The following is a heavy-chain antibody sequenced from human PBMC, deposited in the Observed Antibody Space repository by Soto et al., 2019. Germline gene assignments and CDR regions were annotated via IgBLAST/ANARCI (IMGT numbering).Heavy chain of an antibody. CDR3: ARAYYYDSSGQTSVWFDP. CDR2: IYHSGST. D-gene: IGHD3-22*01. V-gene: IGHV4-4*02. Sequence: PSETLSLTCAVSGGSIXSSNWWSWVRQPPGKGLEWIGEIYHSGSTNYNPSLKSRVTISVDKSRNQFSLKLSSVTAADTAVYYCARAYYYDSSGQTSVWFDPWGQGTLVTVSS. CDR1: GGSIXSSNW. J-gene: IGHJ5*02.